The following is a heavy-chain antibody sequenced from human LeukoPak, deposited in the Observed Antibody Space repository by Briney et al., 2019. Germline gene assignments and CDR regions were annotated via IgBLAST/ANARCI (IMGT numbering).Heavy chain of an antibody. D-gene: IGHD3-3*01. CDR3: ARISMTFFGEDAPFDY. CDR2: ITTSNGDT. V-gene: IGHV1-18*01. CDR1: GYTFTSYG. Sequence: DSVKVSCKASGYTFTSYGISWVRQAPGQGLEWMGWITTSNGDTDYTQKLQGRVTMTTDTSTSTAYMELRSLRSDDTAVYYCARISMTFFGEDAPFDYGGQEPLVTVS. J-gene: IGHJ4*02.